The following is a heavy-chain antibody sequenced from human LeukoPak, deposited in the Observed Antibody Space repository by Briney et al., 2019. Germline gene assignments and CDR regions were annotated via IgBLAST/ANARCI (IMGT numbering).Heavy chain of an antibody. J-gene: IGHJ3*02. CDR2: ISSSSSTI. CDR1: GFTFSSFS. V-gene: IGHV3-48*01. CDR3: ARDRDYSSSWYSVYDAFDI. Sequence: GGSLRLSCAASGFTFSSFSMNWVRQAPGKGLEWVSYISSSSSTIYYADSVKGRFTISRDNAKNSLYLQMNSLRAEDTAVYYCARDRDYSSSWYSVYDAFDIWGQGTMVTVSS. D-gene: IGHD6-13*01.